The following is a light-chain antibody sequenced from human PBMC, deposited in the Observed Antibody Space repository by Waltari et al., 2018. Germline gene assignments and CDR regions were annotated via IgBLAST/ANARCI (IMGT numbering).Light chain of an antibody. CDR2: RAS. CDR3: QQYYDVPIT. Sequence: DIVMTQSPDSLAVSMGERATTNCKTRHNIFYSSHNKHHLAWYQQRPGQPPKLLFYRASKRMSGVPDRFSGSGSGTDFTLTISSLQAEDVAVYYCQQYYDVPITFGGGTKVEIK. J-gene: IGKJ4*01. CDR1: HNIFYSSHNKHH. V-gene: IGKV4-1*01.